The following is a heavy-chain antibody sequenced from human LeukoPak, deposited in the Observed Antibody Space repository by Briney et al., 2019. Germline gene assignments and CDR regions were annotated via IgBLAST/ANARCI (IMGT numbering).Heavy chain of an antibody. CDR2: IIPIFGTA. J-gene: IGHJ6*02. CDR3: TTRACHAGGCSSSFYYYYGLHF. D-gene: IGHD3-16*01. Sequence: SVKVSCKASGNSISNYAVSWVRQAPGQGFEWMGGIIPIFGTADYAQKFQGRVTITADQSTSTTYMALSSLKSEDTASYYCTTRACHAGGCSSSFYYYYGLHFWGQGTTVSVSS. V-gene: IGHV1-69*13. CDR1: GNSISNYA.